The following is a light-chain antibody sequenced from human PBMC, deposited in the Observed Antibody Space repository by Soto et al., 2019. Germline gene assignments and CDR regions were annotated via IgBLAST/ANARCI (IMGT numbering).Light chain of an antibody. J-gene: IGLJ3*02. V-gene: IGLV2-14*01. Sequence: QSALTQPASVSGSPGQSITISCTGTSSDVGGYNYVSWYQQHPGKVPKLMIYDVSDRPSGVSNRFSGSKSGNTASLTISGLQAEDEADYYCISYTSSSTWVFGGGTKLNVL. CDR2: DVS. CDR1: SSDVGGYNY. CDR3: ISYTSSSTWV.